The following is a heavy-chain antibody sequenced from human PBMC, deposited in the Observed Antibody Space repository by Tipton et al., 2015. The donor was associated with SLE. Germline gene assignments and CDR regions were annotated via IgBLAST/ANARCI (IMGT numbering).Heavy chain of an antibody. CDR3: ARVMGFSWFDP. J-gene: IGHJ5*02. CDR1: GGSISSSSYY. D-gene: IGHD2-8*01. Sequence: TLSLTCTVSGGSISSSSYYWGWIRQPPGKGLEWIGSIYYSGSTYYNPSLKSRVTISVDTSKNQFSLKLSSVTAADTAVYYCARVMGFSWFDPWGQGTLVTVSS. CDR2: IYYSGST. V-gene: IGHV4-39*07.